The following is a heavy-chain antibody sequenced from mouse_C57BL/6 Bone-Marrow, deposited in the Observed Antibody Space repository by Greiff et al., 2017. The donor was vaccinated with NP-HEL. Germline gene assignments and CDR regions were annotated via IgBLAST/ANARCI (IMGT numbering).Heavy chain of an antibody. CDR2: IRLKSDNYAT. J-gene: IGHJ3*01. Sequence: EVQLVESGGGLVQPGGSMKLSCVASGFTFSNYWMNWVRQSPEKGLEWVAQIRLKSDNYATHYAESVKGRFTISRDDSKSSVYLQMNNLRAEDTGIYYCTVDYDGAWFAYWGQGTLVTVSA. CDR1: GFTFSNYW. V-gene: IGHV6-3*01. CDR3: TVDYDGAWFAY. D-gene: IGHD2-4*01.